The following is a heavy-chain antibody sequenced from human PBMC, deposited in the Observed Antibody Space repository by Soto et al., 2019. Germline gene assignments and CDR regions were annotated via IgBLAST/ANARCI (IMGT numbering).Heavy chain of an antibody. CDR2: ISSSSSTI. Sequence: EVPLVESGGGLVQPGGSLRLSCAASGFTFSSYSMNWVRQAPGKGLEWVSYISSSSSTIYYADSVKGRFTISRDNAKNSLYLQMNSLRDEDTAVYYCARAPIAVAGNWFDPWGQGTLVTVSS. CDR3: ARAPIAVAGNWFDP. J-gene: IGHJ5*02. V-gene: IGHV3-48*02. CDR1: GFTFSSYS. D-gene: IGHD6-19*01.